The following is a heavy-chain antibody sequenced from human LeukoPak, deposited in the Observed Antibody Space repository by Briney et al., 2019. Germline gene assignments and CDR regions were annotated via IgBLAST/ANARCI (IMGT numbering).Heavy chain of an antibody. CDR1: GFTFNSYG. V-gene: IGHV3-30*02. CDR3: AKETKEYCSNASCYGYYYYMDV. CDR2: IRYDGINK. Sequence: GGSLRLSCAASGFTFNSYGMHWVRQAPGKGLEWVAFIRYDGINKYYPDSVKGRFTIYRDDSRNTVYLQMNSLRAEDTAVYFCAKETKEYCSNASCYGYYYYMDVWGKGTTVTISS. J-gene: IGHJ6*03. D-gene: IGHD2-2*01.